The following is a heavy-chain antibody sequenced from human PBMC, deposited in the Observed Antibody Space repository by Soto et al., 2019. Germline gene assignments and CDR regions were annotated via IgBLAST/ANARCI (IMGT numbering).Heavy chain of an antibody. Sequence: ASVQVSCKACGYTFTSYGISWVRQAPGQGLELMGWIRSYNANTNYAQKIQGRVTMTTGTYTSKAYMELRSLRSAGTAVYYCAREVSYSRSWYSHDHGMEIWGEGETVNVS. J-gene: IGHJ6*01. D-gene: IGHD6-13*01. CDR2: IRSYNANT. CDR1: GYTFTSYG. V-gene: IGHV1-18*01. CDR3: AREVSYSRSWYSHDHGMEI.